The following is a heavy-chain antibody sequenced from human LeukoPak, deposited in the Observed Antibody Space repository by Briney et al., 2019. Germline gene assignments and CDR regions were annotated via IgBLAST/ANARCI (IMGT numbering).Heavy chain of an antibody. CDR1: GFTFNSYA. CDR3: AKSRGYSGYEEAFDI. V-gene: IGHV3-23*01. D-gene: IGHD5-12*01. CDR2: ISSSGVGI. J-gene: IGHJ3*02. Sequence: PGGSLRLSCAASGFTFNSYAMSWVRQAPGKGLEWVSAISSSGVGIYYADSVKGRFTISRDNSKNTLYLQVNSLRAEDTAVYFCAKSRGYSGYEEAFDIWGQGTTVTVSA.